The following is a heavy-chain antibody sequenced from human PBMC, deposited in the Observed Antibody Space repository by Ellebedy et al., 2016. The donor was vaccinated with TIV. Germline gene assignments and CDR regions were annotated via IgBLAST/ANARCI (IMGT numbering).Heavy chain of an antibody. CDR2: IYYSGST. V-gene: IGHV4-59*08. CDR1: VGSFSGYY. D-gene: IGHD4-17*01. J-gene: IGHJ4*02. Sequence: MPSETLSLTCAVYVGSFSGYYWSWIRQLPGKGLEWNGYIYYSGSTNYNPSLKSRVTISVDMSKNQFSLRLSSVTAADTAVYYCAGDYGAYFDYWGQGTLVTVSS. CDR3: AGDYGAYFDY.